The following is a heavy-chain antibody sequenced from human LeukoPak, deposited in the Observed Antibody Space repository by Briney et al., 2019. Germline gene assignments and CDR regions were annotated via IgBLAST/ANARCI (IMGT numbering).Heavy chain of an antibody. CDR3: ARVGDYYDSDY. J-gene: IGHJ4*02. V-gene: IGHV4-30-2*01. Sequence: PSETLSLTCTVSGGSVSSGSYYWSWIRQPPGKGLEWIGYIYHSGSTYYNPSLKSRVTISVDRSKNQFSLKLSSVTAADTAVYYCARVGDYYDSDYWGQGTLVTVSS. CDR2: IYHSGST. D-gene: IGHD3-22*01. CDR1: GGSVSSGSYY.